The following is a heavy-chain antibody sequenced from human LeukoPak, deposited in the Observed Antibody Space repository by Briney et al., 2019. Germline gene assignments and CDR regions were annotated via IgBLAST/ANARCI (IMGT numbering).Heavy chain of an antibody. V-gene: IGHV5-51*01. CDR2: IYPGDSDT. Sequence: GESLKISCKGSGYSITSYWIGWVRQMPGKGLEWMWMIYPGDSDTRYSPSFQGQVTTSADKSISTAYLQWSSLKASDTAMYYCARRHYYDSSGYNFDYWGQGTLVTVSS. CDR1: GYSITSYW. D-gene: IGHD3-22*01. CDR3: ARRHYYDSSGYNFDY. J-gene: IGHJ4*02.